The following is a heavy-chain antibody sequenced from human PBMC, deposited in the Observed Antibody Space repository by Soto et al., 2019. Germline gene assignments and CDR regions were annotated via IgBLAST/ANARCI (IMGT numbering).Heavy chain of an antibody. J-gene: IGHJ4*02. CDR2: IYYSGST. CDR3: ARLPTYPDSSGSLHLDY. D-gene: IGHD3-22*01. Sequence: SETLSLTCTVSGGSISSSYWSWIRQPPGKGLEWIGYIYYSGSTNYNPSLKGRVTMSVDTSKNQFSLKLNSVTAADTAVYYCARLPTYPDSSGSLHLDYWGQGTLVTSPQ. V-gene: IGHV4-59*08. CDR1: GGSISSSY.